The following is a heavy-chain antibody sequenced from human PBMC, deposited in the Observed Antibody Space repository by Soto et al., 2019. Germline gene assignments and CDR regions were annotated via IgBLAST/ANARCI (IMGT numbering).Heavy chain of an antibody. D-gene: IGHD6-19*01. CDR3: ARDGALAGTYFDI. CDR2: IKQDGSEK. CDR1: GFTFSSYW. Sequence: GGSLRLSCAASGFTFSSYWMSWVRQAPGKGLEWVANIKQDGSEKYYVDSVKGRFTISRDNVKNSLYLQMNSLRAEDTAVYYCARDGALAGTYFDIWGQGTMVTVSS. J-gene: IGHJ3*02. V-gene: IGHV3-7*05.